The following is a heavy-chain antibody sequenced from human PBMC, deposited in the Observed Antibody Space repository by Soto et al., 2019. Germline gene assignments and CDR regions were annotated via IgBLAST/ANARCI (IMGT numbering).Heavy chain of an antibody. CDR2: SNSDGSST. Sequence: GSLRLACSASGFTFNTCWMNWVRQVPGKGLVWVSRSNSDGSSTTYADSVKGRFTISRDNAKNTLYLQMNSLRAEDTAVYYCPRSGGDDHYYYVMDVWGQGTKVTVYS. J-gene: IGHJ6*02. D-gene: IGHD2-21*02. CDR1: GFTFNTCW. V-gene: IGHV3-74*01. CDR3: PRSGGDDHYYYVMDV.